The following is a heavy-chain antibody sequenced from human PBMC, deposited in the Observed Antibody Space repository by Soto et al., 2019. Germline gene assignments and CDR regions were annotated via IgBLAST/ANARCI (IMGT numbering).Heavy chain of an antibody. CDR2: ISYDGSNK. J-gene: IGHJ6*02. CDR3: ARGRTGYSSSSVGMDV. Sequence: GGSLRLSCAASGFTFSSYAMHWVRQAPGKGLEWVAVISYDGSNKYYADSVKGRFTISRDNSKNTLYLQMNSLRAEDTAVYYCARGRTGYSSSSVGMDVWGQGTTVTVSS. D-gene: IGHD6-6*01. CDR1: GFTFSSYA. V-gene: IGHV3-30-3*01.